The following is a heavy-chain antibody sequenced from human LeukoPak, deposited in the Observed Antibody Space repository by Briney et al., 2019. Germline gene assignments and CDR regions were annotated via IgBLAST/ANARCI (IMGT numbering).Heavy chain of an antibody. V-gene: IGHV3-53*01. CDR1: GFTVSSTY. CDR2: IYSGGNI. J-gene: IGHJ4*02. CDR3: ASRHCSGGGCYFAGADPFDY. D-gene: IGHD2-15*01. Sequence: GGSLRLSCAASGFTVSSTYMSWVRQAPGKGLEWVSVIYSGGNIYYIDSVKGRFTISRDTSKNTLYLQMNSLRAEDTAVYYCASRHCSGGGCYFAGADPFDYWGQGILVTVSS.